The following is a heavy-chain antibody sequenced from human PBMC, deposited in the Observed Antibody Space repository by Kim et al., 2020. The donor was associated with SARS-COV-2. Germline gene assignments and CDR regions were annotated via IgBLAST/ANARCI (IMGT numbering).Heavy chain of an antibody. Sequence: NPYLKCRFTISVDTSKNQYSLKLSTVTAADTAVYYCAREESRIAMTSFDPWGQGTLVTVSS. D-gene: IGHD2-21*01. V-gene: IGHV4-31*02. J-gene: IGHJ5*02. CDR3: AREESRIAMTSFDP.